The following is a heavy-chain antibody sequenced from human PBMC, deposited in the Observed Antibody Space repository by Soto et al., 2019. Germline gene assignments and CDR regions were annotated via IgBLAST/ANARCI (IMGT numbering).Heavy chain of an antibody. Sequence: SETLSLTCTVSGGSISSYYWSWIRQPPGKGLEWIGYIYYSGSTNYNPSLKSRVTISVDTSKNQFSLKLSSVTAADTAVYYCARSYGSGSYAPPDYYSYYYMDVWGKGTTVTVS. D-gene: IGHD3-10*01. CDR2: IYYSGST. CDR1: GGSISSYY. CDR3: ARSYGSGSYAPPDYYSYYYMDV. J-gene: IGHJ6*03. V-gene: IGHV4-59*01.